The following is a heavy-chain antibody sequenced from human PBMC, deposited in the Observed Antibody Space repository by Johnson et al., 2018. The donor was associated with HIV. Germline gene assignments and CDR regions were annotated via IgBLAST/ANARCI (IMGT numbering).Heavy chain of an antibody. CDR3: ARDAIAVAVRCAFDI. Sequence: VQLVESGGGVVQPGRSLRLSCAASGFTFSSYAMHWVRQAPGKGLEWVSGINWNGGSTGYADSVKGRFTISRDNAKNSLYLQMNSLRAEDTALYYCARDAIAVAVRCAFDIWDQGTMVTVSS. D-gene: IGHD6-19*01. J-gene: IGHJ3*02. CDR1: GFTFSSYA. V-gene: IGHV3-20*04. CDR2: INWNGGST.